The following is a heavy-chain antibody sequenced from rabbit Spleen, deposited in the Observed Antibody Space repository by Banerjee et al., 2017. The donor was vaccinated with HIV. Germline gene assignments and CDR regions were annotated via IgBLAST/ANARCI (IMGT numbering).Heavy chain of an antibody. Sequence: QSLEESGGDLVKPEGSLTLTCTASGFSLSSSHYMCWVRQAPGKGLEWIACIYAGSGGSTYYANWAKGRFTISKTSSTTVTLQMTSLTAADTATYFCARDTSSSFSSYGMDLWGQGTLVTVS. J-gene: IGHJ6*01. CDR1: GFSLSSSHY. D-gene: IGHD1-1*01. CDR2: IYAGSGGST. V-gene: IGHV1S40*01. CDR3: ARDTSSSFSSYGMDL.